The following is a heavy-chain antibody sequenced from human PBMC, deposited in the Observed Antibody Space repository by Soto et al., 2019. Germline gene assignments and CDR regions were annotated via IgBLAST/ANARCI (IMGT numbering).Heavy chain of an antibody. D-gene: IGHD6-19*01. Sequence: GGSLRLSCAASGFTFSSYSMNWVRQAPGKGLEWVSSISSSSSYIYYADSVKGRFTISRDNAKNSLYLQMNSLRAEDTAVYYCASVTQSYRSGWPYFDYWGQRTLVTVSS. CDR1: GFTFSSYS. V-gene: IGHV3-21*01. J-gene: IGHJ4*02. CDR3: ASVTQSYRSGWPYFDY. CDR2: ISSSSSYI.